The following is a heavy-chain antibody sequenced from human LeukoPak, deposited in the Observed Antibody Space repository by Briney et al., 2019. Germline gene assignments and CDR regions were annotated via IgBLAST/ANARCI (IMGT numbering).Heavy chain of an antibody. CDR1: GFTFDDYA. J-gene: IGHJ4*02. V-gene: IGHV3-9*01. CDR2: ISWNSGSI. CDR3: AKASRRGYSYGLDYY. D-gene: IGHD5-18*01. Sequence: PGRSLRLSCAASGFTFDDYAMHWVRQAPGKGLEWVSGISWNSGSIVYADSVKGRFTISRDNAKNSLYLQMNSLRAEDTALYYCAKASRRGYSYGLDYYWGQGTLVTVSS.